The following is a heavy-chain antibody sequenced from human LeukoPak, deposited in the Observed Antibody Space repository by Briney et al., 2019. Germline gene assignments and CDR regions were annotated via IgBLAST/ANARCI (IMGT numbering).Heavy chain of an antibody. Sequence: GESLKISCKGSGYNFANYWIGWVRQMPGKGLEWMGIIYPDDSDTRYGPSFQGQVTISADKSISTAYLQWSSLKASDTAMYYCARSNSAYFYDSFGYCYRWWGQGTLVTVSS. CDR2: IYPDDSDT. J-gene: IGHJ4*02. CDR3: ARSNSAYFYDSFGYCYRW. V-gene: IGHV5-51*01. CDR1: GYNFANYW. D-gene: IGHD3-22*01.